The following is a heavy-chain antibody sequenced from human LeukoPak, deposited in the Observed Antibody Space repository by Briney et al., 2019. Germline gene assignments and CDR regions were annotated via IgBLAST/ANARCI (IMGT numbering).Heavy chain of an antibody. Sequence: GGSLRLSCTASGLSVRNEYMSWVRQTPGKGLEWVAVMFSGGYTSYADSVKGRFTLSRDNSENILYLQMDNLRVEDTAIYYCTRDTGASAAGTIVADASEIWGQGIMVTVSS. CDR1: GLSVRNEY. J-gene: IGHJ3*02. CDR3: TRDTGASAAGTIVADASEI. CDR2: MFSGGYT. D-gene: IGHD1-1*01. V-gene: IGHV3-53*01.